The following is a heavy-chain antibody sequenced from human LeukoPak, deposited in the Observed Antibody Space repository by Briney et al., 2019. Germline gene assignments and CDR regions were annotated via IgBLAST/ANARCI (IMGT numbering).Heavy chain of an antibody. D-gene: IGHD3-16*01. CDR1: GYTFTGYY. CDR3: ARAHSTSYAALYYFDY. V-gene: IGHV1-2*02. CDR2: INPNSGGT. J-gene: IGHJ4*02. Sequence: ASVKVSCKASGYTFTGYYMHWVRQAPGQGLEWMGWINPNSGGTNYAQKFQGRVTMTRDTSISTAYMELSRLRSDDTAVYYCARAHSTSYAALYYFDYWGQGTLVTVSS.